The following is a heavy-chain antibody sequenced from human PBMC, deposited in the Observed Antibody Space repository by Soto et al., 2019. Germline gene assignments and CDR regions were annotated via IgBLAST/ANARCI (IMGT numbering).Heavy chain of an antibody. V-gene: IGHV5-51*01. CDR3: ARQGYCSNTACYSVDY. Sequence: PGESLTNSCTCSGYSFTSYWIGWVRQMPGKGLEWMGIIYPGDSNTRCSPSFQGQVTISADKSISSAYLQWSSLKASDTAMYYCARQGYCSNTACYSVDYWGQGTLVTVSS. D-gene: IGHD2-2*02. CDR2: IYPGDSNT. J-gene: IGHJ4*02. CDR1: GYSFTSYW.